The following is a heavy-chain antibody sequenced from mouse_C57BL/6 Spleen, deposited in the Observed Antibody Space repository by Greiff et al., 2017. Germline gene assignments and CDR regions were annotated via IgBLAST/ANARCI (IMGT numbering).Heavy chain of an antibody. CDR2: INPYNGDT. D-gene: IGHD2-1*01. V-gene: IGHV1-37*01. Sequence: VQLKESGPELVKPGASVKISCKASGYSCTGYFMNWVKQSHGKSLEWIGRINPYNGDTFYNQKFKGKATLTVDKSSSTAHMELRSLTSEDFAVYYCAKIYYGNYGAMDYWGQGTSVTVSS. CDR1: GYSCTGYF. CDR3: AKIYYGNYGAMDY. J-gene: IGHJ4*01.